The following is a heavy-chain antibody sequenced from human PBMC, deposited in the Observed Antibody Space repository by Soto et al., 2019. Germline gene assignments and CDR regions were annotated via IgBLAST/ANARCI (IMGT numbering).Heavy chain of an antibody. J-gene: IGHJ3*02. CDR1: GFTFTSYA. D-gene: IGHD3-22*01. CDR2: ISSSGGRT. V-gene: IGHV3-23*01. CDR3: AKDQGSDYYDTNPPNAFDI. Sequence: GGSLRLSCAASGFTFTSYAMSWVRQAPGKGLDWVSGISSSGGRTNYADSVKGRFTISRDSSKKTLYLQMHSLRVEDTAVYYCAKDQGSDYYDTNPPNAFDIWGQGSMGTVS.